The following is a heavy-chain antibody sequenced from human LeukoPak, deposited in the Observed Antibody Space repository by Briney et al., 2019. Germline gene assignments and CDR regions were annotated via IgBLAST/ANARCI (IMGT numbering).Heavy chain of an antibody. V-gene: IGHV3-7*05. D-gene: IGHD3/OR15-3a*01. CDR2: IKQDGSET. Sequence: GGSLRLSCAASRFTFSDYWMNWVRQAPGKGLEWVANIKQDGSETYYVDSVRGRFTISRDNAKNSLYLQVNSLRAEDTAVYYCARASRWTYFDYWGQGTLVTVSS. J-gene: IGHJ4*02. CDR1: RFTFSDYW. CDR3: ARASRWTYFDY.